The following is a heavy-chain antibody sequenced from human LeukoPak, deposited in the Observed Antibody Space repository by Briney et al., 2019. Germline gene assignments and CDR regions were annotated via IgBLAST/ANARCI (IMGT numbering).Heavy chain of an antibody. CDR1: GYTFTSYA. Sequence: GASVKVSCEASGYTFTSYAMHWVRQAPGQRLEWMGWINAGNGNTKYSQKFQGRVTITRDTSASTAYMELSSLRSEDTAVYYCARGRLLYNWFDPWGQGTLVTVSS. D-gene: IGHD6-25*01. CDR3: ARGRLLYNWFDP. V-gene: IGHV1-3*01. CDR2: INAGNGNT. J-gene: IGHJ5*02.